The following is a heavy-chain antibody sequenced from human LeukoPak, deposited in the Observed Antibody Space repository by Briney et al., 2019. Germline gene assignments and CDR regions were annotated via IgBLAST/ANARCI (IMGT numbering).Heavy chain of an antibody. CDR2: IVVGSGNT. D-gene: IGHD2-15*01. CDR3: AAEPGGRYNYYYGRDV. V-gene: IGHV1-58*02. J-gene: IGHJ6*02. Sequence: SVTVSFTAAGFTFTSYAMQLVRQARGQRLEWIGWIVVGSGNTNYAQKFQERVTITRDMSTSTAYMELSSLRSEDTAVYYCAAEPGGRYNYYYGRDVWGQGTTVTVSS. CDR1: GFTFTSYA.